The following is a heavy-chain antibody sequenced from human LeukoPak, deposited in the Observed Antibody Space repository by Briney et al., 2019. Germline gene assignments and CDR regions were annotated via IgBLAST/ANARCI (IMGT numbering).Heavy chain of an antibody. CDR1: GFNFNRFW. V-gene: IGHV3-7*05. CDR3: AREAY. CDR2: IKTDGSEK. J-gene: IGHJ4*02. Sequence: GGSLRLSWAASGFNFNRFWLSWVRQAPGKGPEWVASIKTDGSEKHYAGSVRGRFTISRDNAKSSLYLQMNSLRAEDTALYFCAREAYWGQGTLVTVSS.